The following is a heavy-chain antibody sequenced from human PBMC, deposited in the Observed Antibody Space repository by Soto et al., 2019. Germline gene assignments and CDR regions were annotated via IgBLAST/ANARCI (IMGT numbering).Heavy chain of an antibody. CDR1: GGSISSYY. CDR3: AGGAYDYDSSGYLNWFDP. D-gene: IGHD3-22*01. CDR2: IYYSGST. V-gene: IGHV4-59*01. Sequence: PSETLSLTCTVSGGSISSYYWSWIRQPPGKGLEWIGYIYYSGSTNYNPSLKSRVTISVDTSKNQFSLKLSSVTAADTAVYYCAGGAYDYDSSGYLNWFDPWGQGSLVTVSS. J-gene: IGHJ5*02.